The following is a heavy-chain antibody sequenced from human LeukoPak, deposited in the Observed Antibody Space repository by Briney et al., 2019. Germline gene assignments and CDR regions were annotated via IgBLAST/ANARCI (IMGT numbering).Heavy chain of an antibody. CDR3: AKDDDWGCFNH. V-gene: IGHV3-23*02. Sequence: GGSVSLFCAASGFRLRSYGMNWVPEAPGEGLEGVSGISSRGDITYYKDSVRGRFTISRDNFKNTVSLQLNSLRAEDTAMYYCAKDDDWGCFNHWGQGTLVTVSS. CDR2: ISSRGDIT. D-gene: IGHD3-16*01. J-gene: IGHJ4*02. CDR1: GFRLRSYG.